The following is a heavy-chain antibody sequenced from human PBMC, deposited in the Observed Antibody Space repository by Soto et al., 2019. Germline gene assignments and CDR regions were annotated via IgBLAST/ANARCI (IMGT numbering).Heavy chain of an antibody. D-gene: IGHD2-2*01. V-gene: IGHV3-23*01. Sequence: PGGSLRLSCGASGFTFSDNATTWVRQAPGKGLEWVSSISDDGDSTYYADSVKGRFAVSRDNSKNTLFLHMNSLGAEDTAVYYCAKSLSTAVNYGLDVWDQGTSVTVSS. CDR3: AKSLSTAVNYGLDV. CDR1: GFTFSDNA. J-gene: IGHJ6*02. CDR2: ISDDGDST.